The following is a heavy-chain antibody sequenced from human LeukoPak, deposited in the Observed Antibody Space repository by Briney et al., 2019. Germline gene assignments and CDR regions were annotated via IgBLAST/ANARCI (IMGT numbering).Heavy chain of an antibody. J-gene: IGHJ5*02. CDR3: ARGRMVRGVPNWFDP. CDR2: IIPTFGTA. V-gene: IGHV1-69*06. Sequence: PTASVKVSCKASGGTFSSYAISWVRQAPGQGLEWMGGIIPTFGTANYAQKFQGRVTITADKSTSTAYMELSSLRSEDTAVYYCARGRMVRGVPNWFDPWGQGTLVTVSS. D-gene: IGHD3-10*01. CDR1: GGTFSSYA.